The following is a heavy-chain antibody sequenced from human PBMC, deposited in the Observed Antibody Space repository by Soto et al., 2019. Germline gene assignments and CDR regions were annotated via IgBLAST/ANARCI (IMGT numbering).Heavy chain of an antibody. J-gene: IGHJ6*02. CDR1: GFTFSSYS. Sequence: EVQLVESGGGLVKPGGSLRLSCAASGFTFSSYSMNWVRQAPGKGLEWVSSISSSSSYIYYADSVKGRFTISRDNAKNSLYLQMNSLRAEDTAVYYCARDNYCSGGSCYSGWGYYYYGMDVWGQGTTVTVSS. CDR3: ARDNYCSGGSCYSGWGYYYYGMDV. CDR2: ISSSSSYI. D-gene: IGHD2-15*01. V-gene: IGHV3-21*01.